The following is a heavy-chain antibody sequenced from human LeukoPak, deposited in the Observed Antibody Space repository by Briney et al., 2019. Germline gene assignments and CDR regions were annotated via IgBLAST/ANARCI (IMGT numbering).Heavy chain of an antibody. V-gene: IGHV3-21*01. J-gene: IGHJ6*02. D-gene: IGHD3-16*01. CDR1: GFTFSSYS. CDR2: ISSSSSYI. CDR3: ATYTHWVAGDV. Sequence: GGSLRLSCAASGFTFSSYSMNWVRQAPGKGLEWVSFISSSSSYIYYADSVKGRFTISRDNARNSLYLQMSSLRPEDTAVYYCATYTHWVAGDVWGQGTAVTVSS.